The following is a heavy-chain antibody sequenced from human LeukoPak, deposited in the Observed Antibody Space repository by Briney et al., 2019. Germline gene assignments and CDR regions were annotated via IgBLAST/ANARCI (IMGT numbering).Heavy chain of an antibody. V-gene: IGHV3-74*01. CDR2: IKGDGSSA. D-gene: IGHD6-19*01. J-gene: IGHJ4*02. CDR3: ARELSSGD. Sequence: GGSLRLSCAASGFTFSRYWMHWVRQAPGKGLVWVSRIKGDGSSAHYADSVKGRFAISRDNAKNMLYLQMSSLRDEDTAVYYCARELSSGDWGQGALVTVSS. CDR1: GFTFSRYW.